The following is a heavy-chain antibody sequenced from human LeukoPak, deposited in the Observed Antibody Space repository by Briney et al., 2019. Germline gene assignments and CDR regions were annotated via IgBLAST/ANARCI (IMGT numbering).Heavy chain of an antibody. CDR3: AGGIGGFYDSSGYYNY. D-gene: IGHD3-22*01. V-gene: IGHV3-53*01. J-gene: IGHJ4*02. Sequence: PGGSLRLSCAASGFTVSSNYMSWVRQAPGKGLEWGSVIYSGVTTYYAESVKGRFTISRDNSKNTLFLQMNSLRAEDTAVYYCAGGIGGFYDSSGYYNYWGQGTLVTVSS. CDR2: IYSGVTT. CDR1: GFTVSSNY.